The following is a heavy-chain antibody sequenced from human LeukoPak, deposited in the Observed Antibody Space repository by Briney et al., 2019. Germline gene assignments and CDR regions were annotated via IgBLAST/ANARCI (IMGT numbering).Heavy chain of an antibody. Sequence: GGSLRLSCAASGFTFSSYGMHWVRQAPGKGLEWVAVISYDGSNKYYADSVKGRFTISRDNSKNALYLQMNSLRAEDTAVYYCAKDGHGMVAAIDYWGQGTLVTVSS. CDR1: GFTFSSYG. D-gene: IGHD2-15*01. V-gene: IGHV3-30*18. CDR2: ISYDGSNK. J-gene: IGHJ4*02. CDR3: AKDGHGMVAAIDY.